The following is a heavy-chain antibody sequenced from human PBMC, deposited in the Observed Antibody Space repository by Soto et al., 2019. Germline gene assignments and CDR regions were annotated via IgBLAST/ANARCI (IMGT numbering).Heavy chain of an antibody. CDR3: ASVGVRDGYNYDY. V-gene: IGHV3-21*01. J-gene: IGHJ4*02. D-gene: IGHD5-12*01. CDR1: GFTFSYYT. Sequence: PGGSLRLSCAASGFTFSYYTMNWVRQAPGKGLAWVSSISSSSSYIYYADSVKGRFTISRDNAKNSLFLQMNSLRAEDTAVYYCASVGVRDGYNYDYWGQGTLVTVSS. CDR2: ISSSSSYI.